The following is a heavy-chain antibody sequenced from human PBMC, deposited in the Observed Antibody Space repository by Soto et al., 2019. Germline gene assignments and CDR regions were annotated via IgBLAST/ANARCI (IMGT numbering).Heavy chain of an antibody. J-gene: IGHJ6*02. V-gene: IGHV3-74*01. Sequence: GGSLRLSCAASGFTFSSYWMHWVHQAPGKGLVWVSRINSDGSSTSYADSVKGRFTISRDNAKNTLYLQMNSLRAEDTAVYYCARDLPDCSGGSCYSGPYYYYGMDVWGQGTTVTVSS. D-gene: IGHD2-15*01. CDR2: INSDGSST. CDR3: ARDLPDCSGGSCYSGPYYYYGMDV. CDR1: GFTFSSYW.